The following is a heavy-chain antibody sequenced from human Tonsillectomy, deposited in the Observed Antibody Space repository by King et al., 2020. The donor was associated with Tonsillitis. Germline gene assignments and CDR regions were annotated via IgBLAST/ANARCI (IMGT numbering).Heavy chain of an antibody. D-gene: IGHD5-24*01. Sequence: HVQLVESGGGVVQPGRSLRLSCAASGFTISNKAMHWVRQAPDKGLEWVALMSYDGSKKFYADSVKGRYTISRDRSKNTLYLQMNSLRAEDTAVYYCARVRAQMATIFLDAFDVWGQGTMVTVSS. CDR2: MSYDGSKK. CDR1: GFTISNKA. J-gene: IGHJ3*01. V-gene: IGHV3-30*01. CDR3: ARVRAQMATIFLDAFDV.